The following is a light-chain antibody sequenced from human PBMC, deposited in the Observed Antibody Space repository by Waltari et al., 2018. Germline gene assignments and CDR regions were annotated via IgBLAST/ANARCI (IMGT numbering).Light chain of an antibody. V-gene: IGLV2-14*01. J-gene: IGLJ2*01. Sequence: QSALTQPASVSGSPGQSITISCTGTSSDVGGYNYVSWYQQHPGKAPNLMIYEVSNRPSGVSNRLSGSKAGNTASLTSSGLQAKDEADYYCSSYTSSSTVVFGGGTKLTVL. CDR2: EVS. CDR1: SSDVGGYNY. CDR3: SSYTSSSTVV.